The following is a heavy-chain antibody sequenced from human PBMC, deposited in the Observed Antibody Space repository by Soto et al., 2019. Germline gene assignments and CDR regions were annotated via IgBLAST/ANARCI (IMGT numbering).Heavy chain of an antibody. CDR2: ISAYNGNT. CDR1: GYTFTSYG. D-gene: IGHD1-1*01. V-gene: IGHV1-18*01. J-gene: IGHJ6*02. CDR3: ARVGVQLGYYYYGMAV. Sequence: ASVKVSCKASGYTFTSYGISWVRQAPGQGLEWMGWISAYNGNTNYAQKLQGRVTMTTDTSTSTAYMELRSLRSDDTAVYYCARVGVQLGYYYYGMAVGGQGTTVTVSS.